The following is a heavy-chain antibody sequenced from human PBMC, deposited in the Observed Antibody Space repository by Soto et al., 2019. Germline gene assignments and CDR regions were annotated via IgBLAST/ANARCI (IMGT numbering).Heavy chain of an antibody. V-gene: IGHV3-30*18. D-gene: IGHD3-22*01. CDR2: ISYDGSNK. CDR3: AKDRGLYYYDSSDVLPPDS. CDR1: GFTFSSYG. J-gene: IGHJ4*02. Sequence: PGGSLRLSCAASGFTFSSYGMHWVRQAPGKGLEWVAVISYDGSNKYYADSVKGRFTISRDNSKNTLYLQMNSLRAEDTAVYYCAKDRGLYYYDSSDVLPPDSWGPGTMLTVSS.